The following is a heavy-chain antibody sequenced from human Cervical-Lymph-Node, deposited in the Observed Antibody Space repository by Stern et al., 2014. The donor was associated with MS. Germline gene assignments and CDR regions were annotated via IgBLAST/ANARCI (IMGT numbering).Heavy chain of an antibody. CDR1: GFTFSSYA. Sequence: VQLVESGGGVVQPGRSLRLSCAASGFTFSSYAMHWVRQAPGKGLEWVAVISYDGSNKYYADSVKGRFTISRDNSKNTLYLQTNSLRAEDTAVYYCARGSPGIAVAGTEIDYWGQGTLVTVS. CDR3: ARGSPGIAVAGTEIDY. J-gene: IGHJ4*02. V-gene: IGHV3-30-3*01. CDR2: ISYDGSNK. D-gene: IGHD6-19*01.